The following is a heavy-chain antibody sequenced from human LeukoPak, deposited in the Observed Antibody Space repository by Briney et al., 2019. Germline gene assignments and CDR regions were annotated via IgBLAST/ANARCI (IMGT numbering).Heavy chain of an antibody. CDR1: GGSISSSSYY. Sequence: SETLSLTYTVSGGSISSSSYYWGWIRQPPGKGLEWIGGIYYSGSTYYNPSLKSRVTISVDTSKNQFSLKLSSVTAADTAVYYCARGSPIGLGWFDPWGQGTLVTVSS. V-gene: IGHV4-39*07. D-gene: IGHD3-10*01. CDR2: IYYSGST. J-gene: IGHJ5*02. CDR3: ARGSPIGLGWFDP.